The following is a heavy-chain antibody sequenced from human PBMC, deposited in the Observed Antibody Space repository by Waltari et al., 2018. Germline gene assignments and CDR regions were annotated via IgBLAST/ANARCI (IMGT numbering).Heavy chain of an antibody. CDR1: GGSISSSS. Sequence: QVQLQESGPGLVKPSETLSLTCTVSGGSISSSSWSWIRPPPGQGLEWIGYIYYSGSTNYNPSLKSRVTISVDTSKNQFSLKLSSVTAADTAVYYCARASAVAPFWFRYDAFDIWGQGTMVTVSS. V-gene: IGHV4-59*01. CDR2: IYYSGST. J-gene: IGHJ3*02. D-gene: IGHD3-3*01. CDR3: ARASAVAPFWFRYDAFDI.